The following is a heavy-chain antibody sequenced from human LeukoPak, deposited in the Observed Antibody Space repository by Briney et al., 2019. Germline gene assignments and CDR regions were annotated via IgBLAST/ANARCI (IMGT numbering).Heavy chain of an antibody. J-gene: IGHJ4*02. CDR1: GGSISSGGYS. V-gene: IGHV4-30-2*01. D-gene: IGHD3-22*01. Sequence: SETLSLTCAVSGGSISSGGYSWSWIRQPPGKGLEWIGYIYHSGSTYYNPSLKSRVTISVDRSKNQFSLKLSSVTAADTAVYYCARVWGLGYYDSSGYLDYWGQGTLVTVSS. CDR3: ARVWGLGYYDSSGYLDY. CDR2: IYHSGST.